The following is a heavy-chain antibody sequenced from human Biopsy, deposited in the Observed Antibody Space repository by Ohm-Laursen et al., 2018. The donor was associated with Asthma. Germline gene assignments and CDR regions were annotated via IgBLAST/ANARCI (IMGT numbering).Heavy chain of an antibody. V-gene: IGHV3-23*01. D-gene: IGHD3-9*01. CDR2: ISGSGGST. CDR3: AKDRDYDILTVPPGFDY. CDR1: GFTLIRYA. Sequence: SLRLSCAESGFTLIRYAMSWVRPAPGKGLEWVSAISGSGGSTYYANSVKARFTISRDNPKNTLYLQMNNLRAEETAVYYCAKDRDYDILTVPPGFDYWGQGTLVTVSS. J-gene: IGHJ4*02.